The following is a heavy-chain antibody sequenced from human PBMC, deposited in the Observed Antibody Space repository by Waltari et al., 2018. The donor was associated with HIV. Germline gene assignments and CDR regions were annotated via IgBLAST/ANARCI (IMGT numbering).Heavy chain of an antibody. CDR3: AREDYDQFWGSPLYIFDS. J-gene: IGHJ4*02. V-gene: IGHV4-61*02. CDR2: INTRGDT. D-gene: IGHD3-16*01. CDR1: GDSMKITSYF. Sequence: QVQLQESGPGLARSSQTLSLACSVPGDSMKITSYFRSWVRQSAGRGLEWIGRINTRGDTKYNPSLKGRVVMSIDAPRKMFFLNLTSISAADTGTYVCAREDYDQFWGSPLYIFDSWGLGTVITVSS.